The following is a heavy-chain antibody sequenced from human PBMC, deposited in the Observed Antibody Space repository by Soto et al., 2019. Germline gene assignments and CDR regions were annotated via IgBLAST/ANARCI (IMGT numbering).Heavy chain of an antibody. CDR3: VRVVAIPGYPDN. Sequence: QVQLVQSGAEVRQPASSVKVSCKTSGGTFSSYAISWVRQAPGQGLEWMGGIVPIVDTSTYAQKFQGRVTIPADESTSTVYMELSSLRSDDTAVYYCVRVVAIPGYPDNWGQGTLVTVS. CDR2: IVPIVDTS. CDR1: GGTFSSYA. V-gene: IGHV1-69*12. J-gene: IGHJ4*02. D-gene: IGHD5-12*01.